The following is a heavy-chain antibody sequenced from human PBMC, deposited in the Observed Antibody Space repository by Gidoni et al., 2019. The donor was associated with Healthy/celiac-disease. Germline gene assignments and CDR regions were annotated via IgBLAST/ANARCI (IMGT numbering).Heavy chain of an antibody. D-gene: IGHD3-3*01. CDR2: IYYSGST. Sequence: QVHLQESGPGLVKPSETLSLTCTVSCGSISSYYWSWIRQPPGKGLEWIGYIYYSGSTNYNPSLKSRVTISVDTSKNQFSLKLSSVTAADTAVYYCARGYYVGYYYYYYMDVWGKGTTVTVSS. CDR1: CGSISSYY. V-gene: IGHV4-59*01. J-gene: IGHJ6*03. CDR3: ARGYYVGYYYYYYMDV.